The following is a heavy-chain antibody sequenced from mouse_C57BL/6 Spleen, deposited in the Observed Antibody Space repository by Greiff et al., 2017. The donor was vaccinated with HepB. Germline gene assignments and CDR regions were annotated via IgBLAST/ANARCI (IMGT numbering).Heavy chain of an antibody. J-gene: IGHJ4*01. CDR2: ISSGGSYT. Sequence: EVKVVESGGDLVKPGGSLKLSCAASGFTFSSYGMSWVRQTPDKRLEWVATISSGGSYTYYPDSVKGRFTISRDNAKNTLYLQMSSLKSEDTAMYYCARQGYYGSSYAMDYWGQGTSVTVSS. CDR1: GFTFSSYG. CDR3: ARQGYYGSSYAMDY. V-gene: IGHV5-6*01. D-gene: IGHD1-1*01.